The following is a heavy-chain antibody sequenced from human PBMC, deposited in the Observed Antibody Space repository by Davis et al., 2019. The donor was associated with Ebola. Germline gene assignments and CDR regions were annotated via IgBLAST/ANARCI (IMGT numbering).Heavy chain of an antibody. CDR1: GYSFTSYW. CDR2: IYPGDSDT. D-gene: IGHD3-22*01. CDR3: ARRGYYYDSSGYYSGALDY. J-gene: IGHJ4*02. V-gene: IGHV5-51*01. Sequence: KVSCKGSGYSFTSYWIGWVRQMPGKGLEWMGIIYPGDSDTRYSPSFQGQVTISADKSISTAYLQWSSLKASDTAMYYCARRGYYYDSSGYYSGALDYWGQGTLVTVSS.